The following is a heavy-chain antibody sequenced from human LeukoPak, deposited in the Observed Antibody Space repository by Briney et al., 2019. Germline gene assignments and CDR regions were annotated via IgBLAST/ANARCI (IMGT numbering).Heavy chain of an antibody. D-gene: IGHD3-10*01. Sequence: ASVKVSCKASGGTFSSYAISWVRQAPGQGLEWMGGIIPIFVTANYAQKFQGRVTITTDESTSTSYMELSSLRSEDRAVYYCARDKTPSYYGGAFDIWGQGTMVTVSS. CDR3: ARDKTPSYYGGAFDI. CDR2: IIPIFVTA. CDR1: GGTFSSYA. V-gene: IGHV1-69*05. J-gene: IGHJ3*02.